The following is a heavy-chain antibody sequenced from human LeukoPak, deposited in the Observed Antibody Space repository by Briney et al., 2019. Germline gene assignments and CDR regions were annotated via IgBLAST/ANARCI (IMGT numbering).Heavy chain of an antibody. V-gene: IGHV4-59*01. CDR2: IYYSGST. J-gene: IGHJ3*02. CDR3: ARDRVTGSLLWFGESKTVDAFDI. Sequence: PSETLSLTCTVSGGSISSYYWSWIRQPPGKGLEWIGYIYYSGSTNYNPSLKSRVTISVDTSKNQFSLKLSSVTAADTAVYYCARDRVTGSLLWFGESKTVDAFDIWGQGTMVTVSS. D-gene: IGHD3-10*01. CDR1: GGSISSYY.